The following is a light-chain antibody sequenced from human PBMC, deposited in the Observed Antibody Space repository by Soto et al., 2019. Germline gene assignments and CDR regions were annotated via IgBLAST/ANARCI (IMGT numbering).Light chain of an antibody. V-gene: IGLV1-40*01. Sequence: QSALTQPPSVSGAAGQRVTISCTGSSSNIGAGSDVHGDQQLPGTAPKLLIYDNSNRASGVPARFSGSKSGTSASLASTGLQAEDEADYYCQSYDSSLSGDVFGTGTKVTVL. J-gene: IGLJ1*01. CDR1: SSNIGAGSD. CDR3: QSYDSSLSGDV. CDR2: DNS.